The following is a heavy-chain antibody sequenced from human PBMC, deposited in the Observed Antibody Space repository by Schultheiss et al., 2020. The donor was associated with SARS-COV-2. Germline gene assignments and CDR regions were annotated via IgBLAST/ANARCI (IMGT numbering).Heavy chain of an antibody. J-gene: IGHJ6*02. V-gene: IGHV3-66*02. CDR1: GFIFGDST. D-gene: IGHD2-21*02. CDR2: IYSGGST. Sequence: GGSLRLSCSGSGFIFGDSTVIWVRQAPGRGLEWVAVIYSGGSTYYADSVKGRFTISRDYAKNSLYLQMNSLRREDTAVYFCARVVTDNVYYSGMDVWGQGTTVTVSS. CDR3: ARVVTDNVYYSGMDV.